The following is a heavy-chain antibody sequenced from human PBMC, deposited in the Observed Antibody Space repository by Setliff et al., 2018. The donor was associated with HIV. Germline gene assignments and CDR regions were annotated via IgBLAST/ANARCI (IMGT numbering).Heavy chain of an antibody. V-gene: IGHV3-23*01. CDR3: AKPLTQWGVSPYHYAVDV. Sequence: HPGGSLRLSCAASGFAFDNYCMTWVRQAPGKGLEWVSAIGDSTGSTYYADSVEGRFTISTDNSKNTLYLQMNSLRAEDTAVYYCAKPLTQWGVSPYHYAVDVWGQGTTVTVSS. CDR1: GFAFDNYC. J-gene: IGHJ6*02. D-gene: IGHD1-26*01. CDR2: IGDSTGST.